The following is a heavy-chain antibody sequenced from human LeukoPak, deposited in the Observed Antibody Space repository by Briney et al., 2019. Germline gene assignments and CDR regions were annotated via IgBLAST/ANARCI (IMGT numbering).Heavy chain of an antibody. V-gene: IGHV3-21*01. Sequence: GGSLRLSCAASGFTFSSYSMNWVRQAPGKGLEWVSSISSSSSYIYYADSVKGRFTISRDNSKNTLYLQMNSLRAEDTAVYYCARGRSYYFDYWGQGTLVTVSS. D-gene: IGHD6-6*01. CDR2: ISSSSSYI. CDR1: GFTFSSYS. J-gene: IGHJ4*02. CDR3: ARGRSYYFDY.